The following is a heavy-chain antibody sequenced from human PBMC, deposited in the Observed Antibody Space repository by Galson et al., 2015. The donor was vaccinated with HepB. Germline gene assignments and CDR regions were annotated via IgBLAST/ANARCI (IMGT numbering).Heavy chain of an antibody. CDR1: GFTFGRYT. Sequence: SLRLSCAASGFTFGRYTMNWVRQAPGKGLESVSYISSNGNTVFGADTLKGRFIITRDNAQNSLYLQMNSLRDEDTAVYYCGRVHFGLERISGYWYFDLWGRGTPVTVSS. D-gene: IGHD3-10*01. J-gene: IGHJ2*01. CDR2: ISSNGNTV. CDR3: GRVHFGLERISGYWYFDL. V-gene: IGHV3-48*02.